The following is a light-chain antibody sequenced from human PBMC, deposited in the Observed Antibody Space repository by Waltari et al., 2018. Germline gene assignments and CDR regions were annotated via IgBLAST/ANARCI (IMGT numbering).Light chain of an antibody. Sequence: QSVLTQPPSVSAAPGQRVTISCSGTAPNIGINHVSWYQQFQGTAPKLRIHETNTRPSGIPDRCSGSKSGASATLDITGLQTGDEADYYCGTWDLSLNSGVFGGGTKLTVL. CDR3: GTWDLSLNSGV. V-gene: IGLV1-51*02. CDR1: APNIGINH. J-gene: IGLJ3*02. CDR2: ETN.